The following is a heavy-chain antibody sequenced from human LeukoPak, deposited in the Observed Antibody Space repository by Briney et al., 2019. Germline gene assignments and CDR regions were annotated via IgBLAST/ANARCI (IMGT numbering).Heavy chain of an antibody. CDR2: INPNSGGT. D-gene: IGHD2-2*01. Sequence: ASVKVPCKASGYTFTGYYMHWVRQAPGQGLEWMGWINPNSGGTNYAQKFQGRVTMTRDTSISTAYMELSRLRSDDTAVHYCARRYCSSTSCDYFDYWGQGTLVTVSS. V-gene: IGHV1-2*02. J-gene: IGHJ4*02. CDR1: GYTFTGYY. CDR3: ARRYCSSTSCDYFDY.